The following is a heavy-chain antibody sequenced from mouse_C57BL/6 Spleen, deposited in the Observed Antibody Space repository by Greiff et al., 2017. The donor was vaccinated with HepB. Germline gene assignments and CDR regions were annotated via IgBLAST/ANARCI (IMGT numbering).Heavy chain of an antibody. CDR2: ISNLAYSI. CDR1: GFTFSDYG. V-gene: IGHV5-15*01. Sequence: EVKLVESGGGLVQPGGSLKLSCAASGFTFSDYGMAWVRQAPRKGPEWVAFISNLAYSIYYADTVTGRFTISRENAENTLYLEMSSLRSEDTAMYYCAGRGGDYAMDYWGQGTSVTVSS. CDR3: AGRGGDYAMDY. J-gene: IGHJ4*01.